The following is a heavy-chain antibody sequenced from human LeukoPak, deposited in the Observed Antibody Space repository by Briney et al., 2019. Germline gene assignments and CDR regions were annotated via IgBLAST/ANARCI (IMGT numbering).Heavy chain of an antibody. D-gene: IGHD4-17*01. V-gene: IGHV3-23*01. CDR2: ISGSGGST. CDR1: GFTFSDYY. J-gene: IGHJ4*02. CDR3: AKDLTTVTTTTFDY. Sequence: GGSLRLSCAASGFTFSDYYMSWVRQAPGKGLEWVSAISGSGGSTYYADSVKGRFTISRDNSKNTLYLQMNSLRAEDTAVYYCAKDLTTVTTTTFDYWGQGTLVTVSS.